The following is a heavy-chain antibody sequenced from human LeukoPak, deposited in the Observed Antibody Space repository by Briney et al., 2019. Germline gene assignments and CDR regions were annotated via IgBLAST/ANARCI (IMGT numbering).Heavy chain of an antibody. CDR2: ISDRGGYS. CDR1: GFTFSSYG. J-gene: IGHJ4*02. D-gene: IGHD5-18*01. Sequence: GRSLRLSCAASGFTFSSYGMHWVRQAPAKGLEWVSGISDRGGYSYYADSVKGRFTFSRDNSENTLYLQMNSLRAEDTAVYYCAKGWLWSTYDYWGQGTLVTVSS. V-gene: IGHV3-23*01. CDR3: AKGWLWSTYDY.